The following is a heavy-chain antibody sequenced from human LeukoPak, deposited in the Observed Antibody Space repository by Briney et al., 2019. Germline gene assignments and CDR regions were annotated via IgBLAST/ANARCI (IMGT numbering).Heavy chain of an antibody. CDR1: GFTFDDYA. D-gene: IGHD6-13*01. V-gene: IGHV3-9*01. CDR2: ISWDSAAI. J-gene: IGHJ3*02. CDR3: TKRARKGIGAAGDAFHI. Sequence: GGSLRLSCAAYGFTFDDYAMPWVRQAPGKGLKWVSGISWDSAAIGYADFVRGRFTMSRDNAKNSLFLQMNSLRVEDTALYYCTKRARKGIGAAGDAFHIWGQGTMVTVSS.